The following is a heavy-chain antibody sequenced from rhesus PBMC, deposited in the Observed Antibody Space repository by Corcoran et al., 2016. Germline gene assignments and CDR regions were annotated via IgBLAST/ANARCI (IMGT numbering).Heavy chain of an antibody. CDR1: GGSISSSY. CDR2: IYGSGSST. J-gene: IGHJ5-1*01. V-gene: IGHV4-169*02. CDR3: ASSAPFRGWGFLDV. D-gene: IGHD3-34*01. Sequence: QLQLQESGPGLVKPSETLSVTCAVSGGSISSSYWSWIRQAPGQGREWMGYIYGSGSSTNDNPSLKSRVTLSVDTSKNQLSLKLSSVTAADTAVYYCASSAPFRGWGFLDVWGPGVLVTVSS.